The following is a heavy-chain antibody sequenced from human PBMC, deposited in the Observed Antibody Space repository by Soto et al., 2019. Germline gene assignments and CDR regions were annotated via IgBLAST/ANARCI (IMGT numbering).Heavy chain of an antibody. D-gene: IGHD5-12*01. CDR3: AKGYSGYY. CDR1: GFTFSSYG. CDR2: ISYDGSNK. V-gene: IGHV3-30*18. Sequence: QVQLVESGGGVVQPGRSLRLSCAASGFTFSSYGMHWVRQAPGKGLEWVAVISYDGSNKYYADSVKGRFTISRDNSKNTLYLQMNSLRAEDTAVYYCAKGYSGYYWGQGTLVTVSS. J-gene: IGHJ4*02.